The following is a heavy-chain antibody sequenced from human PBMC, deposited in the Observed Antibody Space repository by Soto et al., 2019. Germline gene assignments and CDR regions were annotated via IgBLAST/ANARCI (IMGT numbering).Heavy chain of an antibody. J-gene: IGHJ4*02. CDR1: GGSFSGYY. Sequence: SETLSLTCAVYGGSFSGYYWTWIRQPPGTGLEWTGEINHSGSTNYNPSLKSRVTISVDTSKNQFSLKLTSVTAADTAVYYCARDMSAAPRYSSGWYYFDYWGQGTLVTVSS. V-gene: IGHV4-34*01. D-gene: IGHD6-19*01. CDR3: ARDMSAAPRYSSGWYYFDY. CDR2: INHSGST.